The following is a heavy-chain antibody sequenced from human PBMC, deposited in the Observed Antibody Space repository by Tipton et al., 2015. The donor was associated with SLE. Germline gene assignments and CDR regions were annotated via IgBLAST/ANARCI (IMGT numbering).Heavy chain of an antibody. D-gene: IGHD5-18*01. V-gene: IGHV3-23*01. CDR2: IAGSGAST. J-gene: IGHJ5*02. CDR1: GITFSSYA. Sequence: GSLRLSCAASGITFSSYAMSWVRQAPGKGLEWVSTIAGSGASTHYADSVKGRFTISRDNSNNTLYLQMNSLRAEDTAVYYCAKAGYGRYPDNWFDPWGQGTLVTVSS. CDR3: AKAGYGRYPDNWFDP.